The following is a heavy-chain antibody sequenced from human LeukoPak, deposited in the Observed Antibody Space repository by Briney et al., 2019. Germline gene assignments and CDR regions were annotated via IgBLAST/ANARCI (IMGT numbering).Heavy chain of an antibody. CDR2: ISGSADNT. V-gene: IGHV3-23*01. CDR1: GFTLSSYA. J-gene: IGHJ4*02. Sequence: GRSLRLSCTASGFTLSSYAMSWVRQAPGEGLEWVSTISGSADNTNYAEAVKGRFTISRDNSKNTMYLQMNSLRAEDTAVYYCAKQGFGCWGQGTLVTVS. CDR3: AKQGFGC.